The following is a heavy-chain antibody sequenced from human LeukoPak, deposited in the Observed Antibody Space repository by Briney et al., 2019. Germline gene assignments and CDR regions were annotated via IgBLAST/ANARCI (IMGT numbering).Heavy chain of an antibody. CDR1: GGSISSYY. CDR3: ARGVYTMVPGLETGYFDY. D-gene: IGHD3-10*01. Sequence: SETLSLTCTVSGGSISSYYWSWIRQPPGKGLEWIGYIYYSGSTYYNPSLKSRVTISVDTSKNQFSLKLSSVTAADTAVYYCARGVYTMVPGLETGYFDYWGQGTLVTVSS. J-gene: IGHJ4*02. CDR2: IYYSGST. V-gene: IGHV4-59*12.